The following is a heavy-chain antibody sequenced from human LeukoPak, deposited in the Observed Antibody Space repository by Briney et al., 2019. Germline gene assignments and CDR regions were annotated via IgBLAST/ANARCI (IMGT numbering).Heavy chain of an antibody. J-gene: IGHJ4*02. D-gene: IGHD3-10*01. CDR1: GGSISSYY. CDR3: ARDIDPYGSGSFDY. V-gene: IGHV4-4*07. Sequence: PSETLSLTCTVSGGSISSYYWSWIRQPAGKGLEWIGRIYTSGSTNYNPSLKSRVTMSVDTSKNQFSLKLSSVTAADTAVYYCARDIDPYGSGSFDYWGQGTLVTVSS. CDR2: IYTSGST.